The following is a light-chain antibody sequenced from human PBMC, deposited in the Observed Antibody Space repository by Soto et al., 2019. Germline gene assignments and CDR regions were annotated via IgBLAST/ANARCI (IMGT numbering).Light chain of an antibody. J-gene: IGKJ3*01. V-gene: IGKV3-20*01. CDR1: QSVGSSY. CDR2: DAS. CDR3: QQYVASSST. Sequence: EIVLTQSPGTLSLSPGERATLSYRASQSVGSSYLAWYQQKPGQAPRLLIYDASSRATGIPDRFSGSGSGTDFTLTISRLEPEDFAVYYCQQYVASSSTFGPGTRVDIK.